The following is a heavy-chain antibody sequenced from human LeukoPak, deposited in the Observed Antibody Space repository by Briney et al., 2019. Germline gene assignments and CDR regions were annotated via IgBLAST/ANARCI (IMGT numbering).Heavy chain of an antibody. Sequence: GGSLRLSCAASGFTFSSYAMSWVRQAPGKGLEWVSAISGSGGSTYYADSVKGRFTISRDNSKNTLYLQMNSLRAEDTAVYYCAKVQIPGFIYQYYYYGMDVWGQGTTVTVSS. CDR3: AKVQIPGFIYQYYYYGMDV. J-gene: IGHJ6*02. CDR2: ISGSGGST. D-gene: IGHD2-2*01. CDR1: GFTFSSYA. V-gene: IGHV3-23*01.